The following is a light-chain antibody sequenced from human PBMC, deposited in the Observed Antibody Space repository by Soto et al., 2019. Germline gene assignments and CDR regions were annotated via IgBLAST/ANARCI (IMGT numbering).Light chain of an antibody. V-gene: IGLV2-14*01. J-gene: IGLJ1*01. CDR3: SSYTTDSTYV. CDR2: DVS. CDR1: SSDVGGYNY. Sequence: QSVLPQPASVSGSPGQSITICCAGTSSDVGGYNYVSWYQEHPGKAPKLMIYDVSNRPSGVSNRFSGSKSGNTASLTISGLQAEDEADYYCSSYTTDSTYVFGTGTKVTVL.